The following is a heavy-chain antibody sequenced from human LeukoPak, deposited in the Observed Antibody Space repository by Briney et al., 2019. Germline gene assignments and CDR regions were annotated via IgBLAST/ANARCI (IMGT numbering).Heavy chain of an antibody. CDR1: GFTFSDYY. V-gene: IGHV3-11*04. CDR3: ARDLLWFGEGYAFDI. D-gene: IGHD3-10*01. CDR2: ISSSGSTI. J-gene: IGHJ3*02. Sequence: GGSLRLSCAASGFTFSDYYMSWIRQAPGKGLEWVSYISSSGSTIYYADSVKGRFTISRDNTKNSLYLQMNSLRAEDTAVYYCARDLLWFGEGYAFDIWGQGTMVTVSS.